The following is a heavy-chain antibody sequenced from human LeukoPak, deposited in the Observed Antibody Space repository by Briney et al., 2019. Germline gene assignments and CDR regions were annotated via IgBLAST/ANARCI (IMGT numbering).Heavy chain of an antibody. CDR1: GFTVSTNY. J-gene: IGHJ4*02. Sequence: GGSLRLSCAASGFTVSTNYIRWVRQAPGKGLEWVSVIYSDGRTFYADAVRGRFTISRDNSKNTVYLQMDNLRAEDTAMYFCARGVTGTDVFEYWGQGTLVAVSS. D-gene: IGHD1-7*01. V-gene: IGHV3-53*01. CDR2: IYSDGRT. CDR3: ARGVTGTDVFEY.